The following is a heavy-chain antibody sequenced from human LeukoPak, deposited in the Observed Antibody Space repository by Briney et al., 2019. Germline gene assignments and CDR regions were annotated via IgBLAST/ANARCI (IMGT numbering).Heavy chain of an antibody. J-gene: IGHJ4*02. Sequence: GGSLRLSCAASGFTFSSYSMNWVRQAPGEGPEWIAHSRKKVSGYTTEYAASVTGRFTISRDDSKNLLYLQMNGLKTEDTAVYFCARSRNRFDDYWGQGALVTVSS. CDR2: SRKKVSGYTT. V-gene: IGHV3-72*01. CDR1: GFTFSSYS. CDR3: ARSRNRFDDY.